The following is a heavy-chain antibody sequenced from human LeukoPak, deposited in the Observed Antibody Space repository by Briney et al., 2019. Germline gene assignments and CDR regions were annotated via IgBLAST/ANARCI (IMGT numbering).Heavy chain of an antibody. CDR2: IRYDGSNK. V-gene: IGHV3-30*02. Sequence: GGSLRLSCAASGFTFSSYGMHWVRQAPGKGLEWVAFIRYDGSNKYYADSVKGRFTISRDNSKSTLYLQMNSLRAEDTAVYYCAKDLYSSSLFDYWGQGTLVTVSS. CDR3: AKDLYSSSLFDY. J-gene: IGHJ4*02. D-gene: IGHD6-19*01. CDR1: GFTFSSYG.